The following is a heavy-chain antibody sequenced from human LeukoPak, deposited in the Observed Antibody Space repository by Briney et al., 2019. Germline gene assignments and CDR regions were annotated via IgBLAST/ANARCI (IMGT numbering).Heavy chain of an antibody. V-gene: IGHV4-61*02. CDR2: IYTSGST. CDR3: AREGDYYGSGSYYTPFDY. Sequence: SQTLSLTCTVSGGSISSGSYYWSWIRQPAGKGLEWIGRIYTSGSTNYNPSLKSRVTISVDTSKNQFSLKLSSVTAADTAVYYCAREGDYYGSGSYYTPFDYWGQGTLVTVSS. CDR1: GGSISSGSYY. J-gene: IGHJ4*02. D-gene: IGHD3-10*01.